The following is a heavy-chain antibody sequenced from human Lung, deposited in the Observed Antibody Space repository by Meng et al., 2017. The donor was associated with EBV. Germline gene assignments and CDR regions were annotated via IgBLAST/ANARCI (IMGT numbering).Heavy chain of an antibody. J-gene: IGHJ4*02. D-gene: IGHD6-19*01. V-gene: IGHV4-34*01. Sequence: QVQLQQWGAGLLKPSETLSLPCAVYGGSFSGYYWSWSRQPPGKGLEWIGEINHSGSTNYNPSLKSRVTISVDTSKNQFSLKLSSVTAADTAVYYCARSYSSGWYTLFDYWGQGTLVTVSS. CDR3: ARSYSSGWYTLFDY. CDR2: INHSGST. CDR1: GGSFSGYY.